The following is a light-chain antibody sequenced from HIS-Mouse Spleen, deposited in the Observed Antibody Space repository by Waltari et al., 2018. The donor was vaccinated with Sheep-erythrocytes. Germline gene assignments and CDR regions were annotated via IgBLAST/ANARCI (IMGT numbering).Light chain of an antibody. CDR2: AAS. Sequence: AIRMTQSPSSFSASTGDRVPITCRASQGISSYLAWYKQKPGKAPKLLIYAASTLQSGVPSRFSGSGSGTDFTLTISCLQSEDFATYYCQQYYSYPPTFGQGTKVEIK. J-gene: IGKJ1*01. CDR3: QQYYSYPPT. V-gene: IGKV1-8*01. CDR1: QGISSY.